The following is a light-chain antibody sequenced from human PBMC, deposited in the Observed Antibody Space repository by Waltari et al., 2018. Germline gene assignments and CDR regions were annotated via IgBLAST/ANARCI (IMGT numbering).Light chain of an antibody. CDR1: KLEDKY. CDR2: QDT. CDR3: QAWDSDIVV. Sequence: YELTQPSSASASPGQTATITCSGPKLEDKYDFWYQKKAGQPPGLVIYQDTGRPSGIPERFSGSNSGHTATLTISGTQAMDEADYYCQAWDSDIVVFGGGTKLTVL. J-gene: IGLJ2*01. V-gene: IGLV3-1*01.